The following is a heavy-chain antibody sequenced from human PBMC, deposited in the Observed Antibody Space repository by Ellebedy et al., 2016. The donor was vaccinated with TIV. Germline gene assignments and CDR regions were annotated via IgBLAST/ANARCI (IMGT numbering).Heavy chain of an antibody. V-gene: IGHV4-4*02. Sequence: SETLSLTXAVSSGLRGSHWWIWVRQSPGKGLEWIGEISQYGITRYMASLKSRLSISIDISKNEVSLKSVSVTAADTAVYYCARGGGHFVSPLLPLDFWGQGTVVIVSS. CDR1: SGLRGSHW. CDR3: ARGGGHFVSPLLPLDF. CDR2: ISQYGIT. J-gene: IGHJ4*02. D-gene: IGHD3-16*01.